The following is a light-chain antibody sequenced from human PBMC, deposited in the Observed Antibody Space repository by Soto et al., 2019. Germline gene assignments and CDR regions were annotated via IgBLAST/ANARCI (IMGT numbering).Light chain of an antibody. CDR3: QQSYSTPYT. V-gene: IGKV1-39*01. J-gene: IGKJ2*01. CDR2: AAS. Sequence: DIQMTQSPSSLSASVGDRVTITCRASQSSSSYLNWYQQKPGKAPKLLIYAASSLQSGVPSRFSGSRSGTDFTLTISSLQPEDFATYYCQQSYSTPYTFGQGTKLEI. CDR1: QSSSSY.